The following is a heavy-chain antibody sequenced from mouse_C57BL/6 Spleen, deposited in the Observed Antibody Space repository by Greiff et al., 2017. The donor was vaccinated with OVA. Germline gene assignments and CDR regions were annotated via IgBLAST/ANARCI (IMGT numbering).Heavy chain of an antibody. D-gene: IGHD1-1*02. CDR1: GYSITSGYY. CDR2: ISYDGSN. CDR3: ARGVGVDY. V-gene: IGHV3-6*01. J-gene: IGHJ2*01. Sequence: EVKLMESGPGLVKPSQSLSLTCSVTGYSITSGYYWNWIRQFPGNKLEWMGYISYDGSNNYNPSLKNRISITRDTSKNQFFLKLNSVTTEDTATYYCARGVGVDYWGQGTTLTVSS.